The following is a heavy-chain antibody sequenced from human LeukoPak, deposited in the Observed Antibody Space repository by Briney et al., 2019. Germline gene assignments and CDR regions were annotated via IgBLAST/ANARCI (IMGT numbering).Heavy chain of an antibody. CDR1: GGTFNSYA. CDR3: ARGGPYGGLGY. V-gene: IGHV1-69*01. CDR2: IIPIFGTA. J-gene: IGHJ4*02. D-gene: IGHD4-23*01. Sequence: SVKVSCKASGGTFNSYAISWVRQASGQGLEWMGGIIPIFGTANYAQKFQGRVTITADESTSTAYMELSSLRSEDTAVYYCARGGPYGGLGYWGQGTLVTVSS.